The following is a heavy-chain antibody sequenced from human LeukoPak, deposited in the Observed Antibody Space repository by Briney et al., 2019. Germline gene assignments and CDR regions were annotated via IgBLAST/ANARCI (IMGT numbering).Heavy chain of an antibody. CDR1: GYTFTSYD. CDR3: ARGQSQFDY. CDR2: MNPNSGNA. Sequence: GASVKVSCKASGYTFTSYDINWVRQATGQGLEWMGWMNPNSGNAVYAQKFQGRVTMTRNTSITTAYMELTSLRSEGTAMYYCARGQSQFDYWGQGTLVTVSS. V-gene: IGHV1-8*01. J-gene: IGHJ4*02.